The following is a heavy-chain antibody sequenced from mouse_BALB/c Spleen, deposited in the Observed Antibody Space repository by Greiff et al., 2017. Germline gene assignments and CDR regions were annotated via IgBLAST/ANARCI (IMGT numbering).Heavy chain of an antibody. CDR1: GFTFSSYG. J-gene: IGHJ1*01. CDR2: ISSGGSYT. CDR3: ARQGSSYWYFDV. D-gene: IGHD1-1*01. Sequence: EVQVVESGGDLVKPGGSLKLSCAASGFTFSSYGMSWVRQTPDKRLEWVATISSGGSYTYYPDSVKGRFTISRDNAKNTLYLQMSSLKSEDTAMYYCARQGSSYWYFDVWGAGTTVTVSS. V-gene: IGHV5-6*01.